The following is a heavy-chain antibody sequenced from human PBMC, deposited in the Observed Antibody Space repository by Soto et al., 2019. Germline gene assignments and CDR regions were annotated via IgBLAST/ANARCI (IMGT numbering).Heavy chain of an antibody. CDR2: IYYSGST. CDR1: GGSISSGGYY. V-gene: IGHV4-31*03. J-gene: IGHJ6*02. D-gene: IGHD3-10*01. CDR3: ARDYYYGSGSSGYYYYYYGIDV. Sequence: PSETLSLTCTVSGGSISSGGYYWSWIRQHPGKGLEWIGYIYYSGSTYYNPSLKSRVTISVDTSKNQFSLKLSSVTAADTAVYYCARDYYYGSGSSGYYYYYYGIDVWGQGTTVTAP.